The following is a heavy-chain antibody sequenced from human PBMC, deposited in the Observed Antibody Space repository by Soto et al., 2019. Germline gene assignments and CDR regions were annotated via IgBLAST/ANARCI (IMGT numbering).Heavy chain of an antibody. CDR2: IYYSGTT. CDR3: GGESYYYGMDV. Sequence: PSETLSLTCTVSGGSISSGDYSWGWIRRPQGKGREWIGNIYYSGTTYYNPSLRSRVTISVDTSKNQFSLKLSSVTAADTAVYDCGGESYYYGMDVWGQGTTVTVSS. V-gene: IGHV4-30-4*01. CDR1: GGSISSGDYS. J-gene: IGHJ6*02.